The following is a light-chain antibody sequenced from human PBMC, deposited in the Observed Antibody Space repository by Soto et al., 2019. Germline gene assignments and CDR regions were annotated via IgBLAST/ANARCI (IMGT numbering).Light chain of an antibody. CDR1: NSDIGSYNH. J-gene: IGLJ1*01. CDR2: AVS. Sequence: QSALSQPSSVCGSPGQSITISCSGTNSDIGSYNHVAWYQQFPGKSPKLMIYAVSDRPPGVSDRFSGSKYGITASLTISGLQTEDEADYYCISYTDRQSYLFGTGTKVTVL. V-gene: IGLV2-14*03. CDR3: ISYTDRQSYL.